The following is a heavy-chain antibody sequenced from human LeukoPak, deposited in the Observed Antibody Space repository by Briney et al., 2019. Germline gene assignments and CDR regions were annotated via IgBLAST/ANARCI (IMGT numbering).Heavy chain of an antibody. J-gene: IGHJ4*02. CDR3: ARAPTGQIDY. CDR2: ISGSGRP. CDR1: GFTFSDYY. D-gene: IGHD3-9*01. V-gene: IGHV3-11*01. Sequence: NPGGSLRLSCTASGFTFSDYYMTWIRQAPGKGLEWVSYISGSGRPRYADSATGRFTISRDNARNSLYLQMSSLRVEDTAVYYCARAPTGQIDYWGQGTLVTVSS.